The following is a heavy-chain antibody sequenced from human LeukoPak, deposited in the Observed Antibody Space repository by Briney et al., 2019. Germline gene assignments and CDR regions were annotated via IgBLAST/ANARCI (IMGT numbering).Heavy chain of an antibody. CDR2: IYTSGST. J-gene: IGHJ6*03. CDR1: GGSISSYY. CDR3: PREVGYCSSTSCLWGHYYYYYYMDV. D-gene: IGHD2-2*01. V-gene: IGHV4-4*07. Sequence: SEALSLTCTVSGGSISSYYWSWIRQPAGKGLEWIGRIYTSGSTNYNPSLKSRVTISVDTSKNQLSLKLSSVTAADTAVYYCPREVGYCSSTSCLWGHYYYYYYMDVWGKGTTVTVSS.